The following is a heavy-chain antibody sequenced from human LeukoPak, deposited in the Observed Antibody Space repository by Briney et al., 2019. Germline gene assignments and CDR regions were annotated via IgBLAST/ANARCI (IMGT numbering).Heavy chain of an antibody. CDR2: LRPNIGKT. CDR3: ARAYSANIVVVPAAMSYYYYYYMDV. V-gene: IGHV1-18*01. CDR1: GTTLTSYG. J-gene: IGHJ6*03. Sequence: GASVKVSCKASGTTLTSYGIAWGRQPPGQGLEWMGWLRPNIGKTNYAQKIQGRVTMTTDTSTSTAYMELRSLRSDDTAVYYCARAYSANIVVVPAAMSYYYYYYMDVWGKGTTVTVSS. D-gene: IGHD2-2*01.